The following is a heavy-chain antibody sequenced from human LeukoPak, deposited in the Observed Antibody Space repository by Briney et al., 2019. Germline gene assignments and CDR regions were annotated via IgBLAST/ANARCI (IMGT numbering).Heavy chain of an antibody. V-gene: IGHV3-7*03. D-gene: IGHD3-9*01. CDR2: IKQDGSEK. J-gene: IGHJ4*02. Sequence: NPGGSLRLSCAASGFTFSTYAMSWVRQAPGKGLEWVANIKQDGSEKYYVDSVKGRFTISRDNAKNSLYLQMNSLRAKDTAVYYCAKDLTYDILTGYSSGGLNYWGQGTLVTVSS. CDR1: GFTFSTYA. CDR3: AKDLTYDILTGYSSGGLNY.